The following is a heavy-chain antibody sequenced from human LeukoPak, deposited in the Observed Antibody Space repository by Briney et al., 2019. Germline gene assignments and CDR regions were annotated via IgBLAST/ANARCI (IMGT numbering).Heavy chain of an antibody. J-gene: IGHJ3*02. V-gene: IGHV4-59*01. Sequence: SETLSLTCTVSDDSISPYSWSWIRQPPGKGLEWIGYIYYSGSTAYNPSLKSRVTISVDTSRNQFSLKLYSVTAADTAVYFCARCSNDILTGFYRAFDIWGQGTMVIVSS. D-gene: IGHD3-9*01. CDR3: ARCSNDILTGFYRAFDI. CDR2: IYYSGST. CDR1: DDSISPYS.